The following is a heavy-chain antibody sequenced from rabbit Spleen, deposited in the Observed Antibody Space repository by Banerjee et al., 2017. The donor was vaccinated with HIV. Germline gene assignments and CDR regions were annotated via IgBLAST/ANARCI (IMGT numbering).Heavy chain of an antibody. V-gene: IGHV1S45*01. J-gene: IGHJ6*01. CDR3: ARDLAGAIGWNFYL. CDR1: RFSFSDRDV. Sequence: QEQLVESGGGLVQPEGSLTLTCKASRFSFSDRDVMCWVRQAPGKGLEWIACINAATAKPVYATWAKGRFTISRASSTTVTLQMTSLTAADTATYFCARDLAGAIGWNFYLWGPGTLVTVS. D-gene: IGHD4-1*01. CDR2: INAATAKP.